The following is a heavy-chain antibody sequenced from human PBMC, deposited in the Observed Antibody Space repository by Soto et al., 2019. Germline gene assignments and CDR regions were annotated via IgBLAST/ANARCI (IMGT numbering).Heavy chain of an antibody. J-gene: IGHJ6*02. Sequence: QVQLQESGPGLVKPSQTLSLTCTVSGGSISSGGYYWSWIRQHPGKGLEWIGYIYYSGSTYYNPSRKSRVTISVDTSKNQFSLKLSSVTAADTAVYYCARAYSRVYYYYGMDVWGQGTTVTVSS. CDR2: IYYSGST. CDR1: GGSISSGGYY. V-gene: IGHV4-31*03. CDR3: ARAYSRVYYYYGMDV. D-gene: IGHD2-21*01.